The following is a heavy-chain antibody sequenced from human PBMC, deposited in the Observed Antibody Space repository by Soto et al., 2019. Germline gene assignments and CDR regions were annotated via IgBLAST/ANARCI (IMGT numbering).Heavy chain of an antibody. CDR1: GFTFSSYA. Sequence: EVQLLESGGGLVQPGGSLRLSCAASGFTFSSYAMSWVRQAPGKGLEWVSAISGSGGSTYYADSVKGRFTISRDNFKNTLYLQMNSLRDEDTAVYYCALGPNEYYDFWSEGKGIDYWGQGTLVTVSS. CDR2: ISGSGGST. V-gene: IGHV3-23*01. J-gene: IGHJ4*02. CDR3: ALGPNEYYDFWSEGKGIDY. D-gene: IGHD3-3*01.